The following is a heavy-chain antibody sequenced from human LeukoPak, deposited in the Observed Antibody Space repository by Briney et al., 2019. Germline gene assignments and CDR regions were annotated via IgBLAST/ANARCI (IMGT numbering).Heavy chain of an antibody. V-gene: IGHV4-34*01. CDR1: GGSFSGYY. Sequence: PSETLSLTCAVYGGSFSGYYWSWIRQPPGKGLEWIGEINHSGSTNYNPSLKSRVTISVDTSKNQFSLKLSSATAAGTAVYYCASGSSLDYWGQGTLVTVSS. D-gene: IGHD2-2*01. CDR3: ASGSSLDY. J-gene: IGHJ4*02. CDR2: INHSGST.